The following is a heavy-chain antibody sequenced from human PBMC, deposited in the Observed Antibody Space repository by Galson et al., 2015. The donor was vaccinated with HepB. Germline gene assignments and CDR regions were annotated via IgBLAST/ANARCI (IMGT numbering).Heavy chain of an antibody. V-gene: IGHV3-7*03. Sequence: LRLSCAASGFTFSSYWMTWIRQAPGKGLEWVANIKEDGSVKYHVDSVQGRFTISRDNAKDSLYLQMNSLRAEDTAVYYCAREPRAGAYYFDYWGQGTLVTVSS. CDR2: IKEDGSVK. CDR1: GFTFSSYW. J-gene: IGHJ4*02. CDR3: AREPRAGAYYFDY. D-gene: IGHD2-21*01.